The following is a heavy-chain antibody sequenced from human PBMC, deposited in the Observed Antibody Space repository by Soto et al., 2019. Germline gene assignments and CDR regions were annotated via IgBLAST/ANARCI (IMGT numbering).Heavy chain of an antibody. CDR1: GGTFSNDA. D-gene: IGHD6-6*01. V-gene: IGHV1-69*01. CDR2: IIPIYGTT. Sequence: QVQLVQSGAEVKNHGSSVKVSCKTSGGTFSNDAISWVRQAPGQGREWMGGIIPIYGTTHYAQKFQDRVKLPADESTGTAYMELSSLRSEDTGVYYCARDGMGTLVGGMDVWGQGTTVTVSS. J-gene: IGHJ6*02. CDR3: ARDGMGTLVGGMDV.